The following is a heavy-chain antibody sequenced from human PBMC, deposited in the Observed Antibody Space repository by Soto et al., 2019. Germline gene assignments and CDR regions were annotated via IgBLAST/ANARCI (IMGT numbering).Heavy chain of an antibody. CDR1: GYTFIDYY. CDR3: ARPPGYISDWYYFDL. V-gene: IGHV1-2*02. J-gene: IGHJ4*02. D-gene: IGHD3-9*01. Sequence: GASVKVSCKASGYTFIDYYMHWVRQAPGQGVEWMGRISPRSGGTNYAQKFQGRVTMTCDTSLNTAYMELSSLISEDTAVYYCARPPGYISDWYYFDLWGQGTLVTVSS. CDR2: ISPRSGGT.